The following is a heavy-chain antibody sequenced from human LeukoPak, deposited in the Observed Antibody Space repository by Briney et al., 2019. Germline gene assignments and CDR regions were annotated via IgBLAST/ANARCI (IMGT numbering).Heavy chain of an antibody. D-gene: IGHD3-10*01. CDR2: IYFSGTT. CDR1: GGSISSY. CDR3: VSGGSYLTK. Sequence: SETLSLTCTVSGGSISSYCGWTRQAPGKGLEWIGYIYFSGTTNYNPSLKSRLTITIDTSKNQFSLKLSSVTAADTAIYYCVSGGSYLTKWGQGTLVTVSS. V-gene: IGHV4-59*01. J-gene: IGHJ4*02.